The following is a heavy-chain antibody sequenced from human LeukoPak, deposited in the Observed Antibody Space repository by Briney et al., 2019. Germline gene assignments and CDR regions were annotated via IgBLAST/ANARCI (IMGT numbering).Heavy chain of an antibody. CDR3: ARKGEVYGDYDY. V-gene: IGHV1-2*02. CDR1: GYTFTGYY. D-gene: IGHD4-17*01. J-gene: IGHJ4*02. Sequence: ASVKVSCKASGYTFTGYYMHWGRQAPGQGGEWMGWIFPSSGGPRYAQKFPGRVTMTRDTSISTAYMELSSLRSDDTAVYYCARKGEVYGDYDYWGQGTLVTVSS. CDR2: IFPSSGGP.